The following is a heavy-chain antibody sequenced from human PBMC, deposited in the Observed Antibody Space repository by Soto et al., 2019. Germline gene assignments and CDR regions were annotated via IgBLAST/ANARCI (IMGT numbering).Heavy chain of an antibody. CDR1: GFTFSSYG. CDR2: ISYDGSNK. V-gene: IGHV3-30*18. J-gene: IGHJ4*02. Sequence: QVQLVESGGGVVQPGRSLRLSCAASGFTFSSYGMHWVRQAPGKGLEWVAVISYDGSNKYYADSVKGRFTISRDNSKNPLYLQMNSLRAEDTAVYYCAKELGGSSWSFDYWGQGTLVTVSS. D-gene: IGHD6-13*01. CDR3: AKELGGSSWSFDY.